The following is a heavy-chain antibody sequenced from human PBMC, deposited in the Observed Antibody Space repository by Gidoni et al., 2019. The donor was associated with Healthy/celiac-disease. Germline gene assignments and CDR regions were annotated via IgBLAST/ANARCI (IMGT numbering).Heavy chain of an antibody. J-gene: IGHJ4*02. D-gene: IGHD2-15*01. CDR3: TRDCSGGSCPDY. CDR2: IRSKAYGGTT. Sequence: EVQLVESGGGLVQPGRSVRPSCTASAFTFGDYAMSWFRQAPGKGLEWVGFIRSKAYGGTTEYAASVKGRFTISRDDSKSIAYLQMNSLKTEDTAVYYCTRDCSGGSCPDYWGQGTLVTVSS. CDR1: AFTFGDYA. V-gene: IGHV3-49*03.